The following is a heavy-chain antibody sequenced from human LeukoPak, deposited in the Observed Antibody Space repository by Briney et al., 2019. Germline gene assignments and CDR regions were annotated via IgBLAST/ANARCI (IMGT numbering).Heavy chain of an antibody. Sequence: SVKVSCKASGGTFSSYAISWVRQAPGQGLEWMGRIIPILGIANYAQKFQGRVTITADKSTITAYMELSSLRSEDTAVYYCARGSSSWYSRDWFDPWGQGTLVTVSS. D-gene: IGHD6-13*01. CDR3: ARGSSSWYSRDWFDP. CDR1: GGTFSSYA. J-gene: IGHJ5*02. V-gene: IGHV1-69*04. CDR2: IIPILGIA.